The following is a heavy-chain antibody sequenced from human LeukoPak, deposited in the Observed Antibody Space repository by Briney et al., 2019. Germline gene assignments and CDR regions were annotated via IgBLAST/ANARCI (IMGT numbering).Heavy chain of an antibody. J-gene: IGHJ6*03. D-gene: IGHD5-24*01. CDR2: IYDTGIT. CDR3: ARGRDDYNDAPPPYYYYMDV. Sequence: SQTLSLTWTVSGGSIGSGNFYWDWIRQPPGRGLEWIVYIYDTGITYYNPSLKSRVTISADTSKKQFSLNLRSVTAADTAVYRCARGRDDYNDAPPPYYYYMDVWGKGTTVTVSS. V-gene: IGHV4-31*02. CDR1: GGSIGSGNFY.